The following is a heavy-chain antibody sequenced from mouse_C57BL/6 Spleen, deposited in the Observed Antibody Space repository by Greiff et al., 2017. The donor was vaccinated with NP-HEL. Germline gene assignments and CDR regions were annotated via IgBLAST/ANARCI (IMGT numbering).Heavy chain of an antibody. Sequence: VQLQQSGPELVKPGASVKIPCKASGYTFTDYNMDWVKQSHGKSLEWIGDINPNNGGTIYNQKFKGKATLTVDKSSSTAYMELRSLTSEDTAVYYCARLTHYAMDYWGQGTSVTVSS. CDR3: ARLTHYAMDY. J-gene: IGHJ4*01. CDR2: INPNNGGT. V-gene: IGHV1-18*01. CDR1: GYTFTDYN.